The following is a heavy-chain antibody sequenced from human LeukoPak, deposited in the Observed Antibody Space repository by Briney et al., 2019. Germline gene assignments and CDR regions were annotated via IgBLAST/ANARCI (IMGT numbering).Heavy chain of an antibody. J-gene: IGHJ4*02. V-gene: IGHV6-1*01. CDR1: GDSVSSNSAA. D-gene: IGHD2-2*01. Sequence: SHTLSLTCAFSGDSVSSNSAAWNWLRQSPSRGLEWLGRTYYRSKWYNDYAVSVKSRITINPDTSKNQFSLQLNSVTPEDTAVYYCARDLAYCSSTSCLSANLDYWGQGTLVTVSS. CDR3: ARDLAYCSSTSCLSANLDY. CDR2: TYYRSKWYN.